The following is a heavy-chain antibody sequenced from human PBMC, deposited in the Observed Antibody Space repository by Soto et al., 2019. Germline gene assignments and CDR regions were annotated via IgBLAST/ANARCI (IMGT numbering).Heavy chain of an antibody. V-gene: IGHV2-5*01. CDR2: IYWNDDK. D-gene: IGHD3-10*01. J-gene: IGHJ5*02. CDR3: AHRLAYYYGSGSYYGEGDLNWFDP. CDR1: GFSLSTSGVG. Sequence: QITLKESGPPLVKPTQTLTLTCTFSGFSLSTSGVGVGWIRQPPGKALEWLALIYWNDDKRYSPSLKSRLTITKDTSKNQVVLTMTNMDPVDTATYYCAHRLAYYYGSGSYYGEGDLNWFDPWGQGTLVTVSS.